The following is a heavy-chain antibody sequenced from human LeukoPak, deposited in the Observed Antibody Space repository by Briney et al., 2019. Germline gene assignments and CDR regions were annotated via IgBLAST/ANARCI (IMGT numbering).Heavy chain of an antibody. D-gene: IGHD4-17*01. CDR2: IYYSGST. CDR1: GGSISSGDYY. J-gene: IGHJ4*02. CDR3: ASGAVTTVDYFDY. V-gene: IGHV4-30-4*01. Sequence: SETLSLTCTVSGGSISSGDYYWSWIRQPPGKGLEWIGYIYYSGSTYYNPSLKSRVTISVDTSKNQFSLKLSSVTAADTAVYYCASGAVTTVDYFDYWVREPWSPSPQ.